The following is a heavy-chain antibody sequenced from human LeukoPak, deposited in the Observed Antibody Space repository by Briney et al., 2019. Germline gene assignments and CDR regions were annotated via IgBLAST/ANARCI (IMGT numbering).Heavy chain of an antibody. V-gene: IGHV4-39*07. J-gene: IGHJ5*02. Sequence: SETLSLTCTVSGGSISSSSYYWGWIRQPPGQGLGWIGSIYYSGSTYYNPSLKSRVTISVDTSKNQFSLKLSSVTAADTAVYYCARDESELRYFDWLSGWFDPWGQGTLVTVSS. CDR2: IYYSGST. D-gene: IGHD3-9*01. CDR3: ARDESELRYFDWLSGWFDP. CDR1: GGSISSSSYY.